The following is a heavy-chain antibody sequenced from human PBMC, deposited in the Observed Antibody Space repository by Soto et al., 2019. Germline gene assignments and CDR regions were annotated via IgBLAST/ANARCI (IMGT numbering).Heavy chain of an antibody. V-gene: IGHV1-69*13. Sequence: ASVKVSCKASGGTFSSYAISWVRQAPGQGLEWMGGIIPIFGTANYAQKFQARVTITADESTSTAYMELSSLRSEDTAVYYCARVSDDSSGYYHAWYFDYWGQGTLVTVSS. CDR2: IIPIFGTA. D-gene: IGHD3-22*01. J-gene: IGHJ4*02. CDR3: ARVSDDSSGYYHAWYFDY. CDR1: GGTFSSYA.